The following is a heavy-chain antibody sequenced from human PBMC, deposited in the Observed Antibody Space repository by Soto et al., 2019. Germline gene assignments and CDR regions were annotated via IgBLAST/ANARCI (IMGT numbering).Heavy chain of an antibody. J-gene: IGHJ4*02. CDR2: IYWSDEK. CDR1: GFSLSTSGVG. CDR3: AHRRGADYKGCFHY. Sequence: QITLKESGPTLVKPTQTLTLTCTFSGFSLSTSGVGVGWIRQPPGKALEWLALIYWSDEKRYSPSLSSRLPITKDTSKNQVVLTMTNMDPVDTATYYCAHRRGADYKGCFHYWGQGTLVTVSS. V-gene: IGHV2-5*01. D-gene: IGHD4-4*01.